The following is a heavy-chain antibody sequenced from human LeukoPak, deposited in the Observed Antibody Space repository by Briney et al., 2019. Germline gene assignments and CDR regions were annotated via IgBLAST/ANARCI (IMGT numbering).Heavy chain of an antibody. CDR3: ARLVSAVDTATNYFDY. Sequence: SETLSLTCTVSGGSISSSSYYWVWIRQPPGKGLEWIGSINYSGTTYYTSSLKSRVTVSVDTSKNQFSLKLTSVSAADTAVFYCARLVSAVDTATNYFDYWGQGTLVTVSS. V-gene: IGHV4-39*01. CDR2: INYSGTT. J-gene: IGHJ4*02. CDR1: GGSISSSSYY. D-gene: IGHD6-13*01.